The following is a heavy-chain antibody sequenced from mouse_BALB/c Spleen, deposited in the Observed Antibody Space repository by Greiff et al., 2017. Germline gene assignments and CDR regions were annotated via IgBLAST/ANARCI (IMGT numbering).Heavy chain of an antibody. V-gene: IGHV1-31*01. CDR2: INPYNGAT. CDR3: AIYYDYDEGFAY. D-gene: IGHD2-4*01. CDR1: GYSFTGYY. Sequence: VQLKQSGPELVKPGASVKISCKASGYSFTGYYMHWVKQSHVKSLEWIGRINPYNGATSYNQNFKDKASLTVDKSSSTAYMELHSLTSEDSAVYYCAIYYDYDEGFAYWGQGTLVTVSA. J-gene: IGHJ3*01.